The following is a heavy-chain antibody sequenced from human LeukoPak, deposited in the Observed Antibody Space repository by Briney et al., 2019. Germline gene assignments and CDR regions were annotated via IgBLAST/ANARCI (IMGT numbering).Heavy chain of an antibody. Sequence: RGSLRLSCAASGFTFRSYAMGWLRQPPGRGLEGVSAISGSSGSTYYADSVKGRFTISRDNSKNTLYLQMNSLRAEDTAVYYCARATPQDYWGQGTLVTVSS. CDR1: GFTFRSYA. J-gene: IGHJ4*02. V-gene: IGHV3-23*01. CDR3: ARATPQDY. CDR2: ISGSSGST.